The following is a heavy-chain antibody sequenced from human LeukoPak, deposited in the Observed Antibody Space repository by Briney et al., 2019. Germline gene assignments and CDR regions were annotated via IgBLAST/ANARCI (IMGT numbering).Heavy chain of an antibody. CDR3: ARYTEYSSSGPLDY. J-gene: IGHJ4*02. Sequence: PSQTLSLTCTVSGGSISSGSYYWSWIRQPAGKGLEWIGRIYTSGSTNYNPSLKSRVTISVDTSKNQFSLKLSSVTAADTAVYYCARYTEYSSSGPLDYWGQGTLVTVSS. CDR2: IYTSGST. D-gene: IGHD6-6*01. CDR1: GGSISSGSYY. V-gene: IGHV4-61*02.